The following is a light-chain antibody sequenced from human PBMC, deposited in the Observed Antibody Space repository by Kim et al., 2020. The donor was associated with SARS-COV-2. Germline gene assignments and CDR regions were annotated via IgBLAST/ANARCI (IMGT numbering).Light chain of an antibody. V-gene: IGLV2-14*01. J-gene: IGLJ1*01. Sequence: QSALTQPASVSGSPGQSITISCTGTSSDVGGYNYVSWYQQHPGKAPKLMIYDVSKRPSGVSNRFSGSKSGNTASLTISGLQAEDKADYYCSSYTSSSTYVFGTGTKVTVL. CDR1: SSDVGGYNY. CDR3: SSYTSSSTYV. CDR2: DVS.